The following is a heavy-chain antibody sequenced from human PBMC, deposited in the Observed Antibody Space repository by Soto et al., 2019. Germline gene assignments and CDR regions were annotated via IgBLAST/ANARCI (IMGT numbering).Heavy chain of an antibody. J-gene: IGHJ4*02. V-gene: IGHV4-31*03. CDR1: GGSISSVGYY. CDR3: AKGSHYDILTAYHAFDY. D-gene: IGHD3-9*01. CDR2: IYYSGST. Sequence: SETLSLTCTVSGGSISSVGYYWSWIRQHPGKGLEWIGYIYYSGSTYYNPSLKSRVTISVDTSKNQFSLKLSSVTAADTAVYYCAKGSHYDILTAYHAFDYWGPGTLVTSPQ.